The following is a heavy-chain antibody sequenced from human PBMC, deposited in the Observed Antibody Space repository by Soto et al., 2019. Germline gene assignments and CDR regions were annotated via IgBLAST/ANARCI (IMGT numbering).Heavy chain of an antibody. J-gene: IGHJ2*01. CDR2: IWNDGSNA. V-gene: IGHV3-33*01. CDR3: ARAVGVMGYRYFDL. CDR1: GFTFSRSG. D-gene: IGHD3-16*01. Sequence: QVQLVESGGGVVQPGRSLRLSCAASGFTFSRSGMHWVRQAPGKGLGWVAGIWNDGSNAHYADSVKDRFTISRDNSKNTLYLHINSLRAEDTAVYYCARAVGVMGYRYFDLWGSGTLVTVSS.